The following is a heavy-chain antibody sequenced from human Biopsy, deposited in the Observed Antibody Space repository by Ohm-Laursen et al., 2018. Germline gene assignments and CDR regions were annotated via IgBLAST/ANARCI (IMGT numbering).Heavy chain of an antibody. CDR2: ISPYNGDT. J-gene: IGHJ4*02. CDR1: GYTFTNYG. V-gene: IGHV1-18*01. Sequence: SVKVSCKASGYTFTNYGISWVRQAPGQGLEWMGWISPYNGDTDYAQKLQGRVTMTTDTSTSTAYMDLRSLRSDDTAVYYCARDRWPHITLLGLVVFDFWGQGTLVIVSS. CDR3: ARDRWPHITLLGLVVFDF. D-gene: IGHD3/OR15-3a*01.